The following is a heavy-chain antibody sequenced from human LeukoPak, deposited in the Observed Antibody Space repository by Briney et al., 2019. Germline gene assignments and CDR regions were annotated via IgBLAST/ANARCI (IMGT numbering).Heavy chain of an antibody. CDR1: GFTFSSYA. CDR2: ISYDGSNK. CDR3: ARDRGVRSAAISPYFDY. J-gene: IGHJ4*02. D-gene: IGHD2-2*02. V-gene: IGHV3-30-3*01. Sequence: GGSLRLSCAASGFTFSSYAMHWVRQAPGKGLEWVAVISYDGSNKYYADSVKGRLTISRDNSKNTLYLQMNSLRAEDTAVYYCARDRGVRSAAISPYFDYWGQGTLVTVSS.